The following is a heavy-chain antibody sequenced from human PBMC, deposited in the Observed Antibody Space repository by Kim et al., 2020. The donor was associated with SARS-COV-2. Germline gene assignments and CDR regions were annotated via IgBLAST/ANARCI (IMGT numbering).Heavy chain of an antibody. Sequence: ASVKVSCKASGYTFTRYAIHWVRQAPGQRLEWMGWINAGNGDTKYSQKFQGRVTITRVTSASIAYMELSSLRSEDTAVYYRAKSGGTTGNAFDIWGQGTM. CDR3: AKSGGTTGNAFDI. D-gene: IGHD1-1*01. V-gene: IGHV1-3*01. J-gene: IGHJ3*02. CDR2: INAGNGDT. CDR1: GYTFTRYA.